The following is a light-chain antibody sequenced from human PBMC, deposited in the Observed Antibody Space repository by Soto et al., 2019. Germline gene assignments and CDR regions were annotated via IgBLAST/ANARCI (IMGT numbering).Light chain of an antibody. CDR3: QQYNGYSRT. Sequence: DIQMTQSPSPLSASVGDRVTITCRASQSIGDSLAWYQQKPGKAPYLLISDVSSLERGVPSRFSGSGSGTEFTLTISSMQPDDFATFYCQQYNGYSRTFGQGTRWIS. J-gene: IGKJ1*01. V-gene: IGKV1-5*01. CDR2: DVS. CDR1: QSIGDS.